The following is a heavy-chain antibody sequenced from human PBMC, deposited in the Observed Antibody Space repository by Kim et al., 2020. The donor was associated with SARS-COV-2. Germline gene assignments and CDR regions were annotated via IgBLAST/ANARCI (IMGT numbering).Heavy chain of an antibody. J-gene: IGHJ4*02. D-gene: IGHD4-17*01. Sequence: PSLQSRVTISVDPAKNQFSLKLSSVTAADTAVYYCARPSVDYGSWYFDYWGQGTLVTVSS. V-gene: IGHV4-39*01. CDR3: ARPSVDYGSWYFDY.